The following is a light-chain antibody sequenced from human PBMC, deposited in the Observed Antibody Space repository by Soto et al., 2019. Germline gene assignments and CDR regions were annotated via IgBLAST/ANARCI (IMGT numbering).Light chain of an antibody. Sequence: QSALTQPPSASGSPGQRGTSSCSGSSSKIGSNTVNWYQQLPGTAPKLVIYSNNQRPSGAPDRFSGSKSGTSASLAISGLQSEDEADYYCVAWDDSLNGYVVFGGGTKVTVL. J-gene: IGLJ2*01. V-gene: IGLV1-44*01. CDR2: SNN. CDR1: SSKIGSNT. CDR3: VAWDDSLNGYVV.